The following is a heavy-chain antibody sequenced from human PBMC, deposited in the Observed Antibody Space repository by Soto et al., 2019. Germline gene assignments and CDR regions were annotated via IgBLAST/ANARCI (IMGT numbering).Heavy chain of an antibody. J-gene: IGHJ6*02. D-gene: IGHD2-2*01. CDR1: GGTFSSYA. Sequence: SVKVSCKASGGTFSSYAISWVRRAPGQGLEWMGGIIPIFGTANYAQKFQGRVTITADKSTSTAYMELSSLRSEDTAVYYCASCSSTSCESHYYYYGMDVWGQGTTVTISS. CDR2: IIPIFGTA. CDR3: ASCSSTSCESHYYYYGMDV. V-gene: IGHV1-69*06.